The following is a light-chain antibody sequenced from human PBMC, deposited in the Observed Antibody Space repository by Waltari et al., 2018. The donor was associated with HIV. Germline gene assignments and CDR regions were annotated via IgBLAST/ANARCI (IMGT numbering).Light chain of an antibody. V-gene: IGKV3-20*01. Sequence: EIVLTQSPRLLSLSPGERTTLSCRASRSVGGNSLAWFQQKVGPRPRLRICSACNRAADVPDRFIGSGSGRDFSLNISRLESEDFAVYYCQQYDESPVTFGQGTKVEF. CDR2: SAC. CDR3: QQYDESPVT. J-gene: IGKJ1*01. CDR1: RSVGGNS.